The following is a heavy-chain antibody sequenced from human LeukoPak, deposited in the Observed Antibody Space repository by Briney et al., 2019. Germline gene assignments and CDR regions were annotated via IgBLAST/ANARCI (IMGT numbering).Heavy chain of an antibody. Sequence: PSETLSLTCAVYGGSFSGYYWSWIRQPPGKGLEWIGEINHSGSTNYNPSLKSRVTISVDTSKNQFSLKLSSVTAADTAVYYCARGGWLTGDPNWFDPWGQGTLVTVSS. V-gene: IGHV4-34*01. CDR3: ARGGWLTGDPNWFDP. J-gene: IGHJ5*02. CDR2: INHSGST. CDR1: GGSFSGYY. D-gene: IGHD7-27*01.